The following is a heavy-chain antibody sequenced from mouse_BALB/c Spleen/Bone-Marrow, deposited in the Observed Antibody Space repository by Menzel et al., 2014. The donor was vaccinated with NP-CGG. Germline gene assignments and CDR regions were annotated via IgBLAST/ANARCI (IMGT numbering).Heavy chain of an antibody. CDR3: ARDSDLFAY. CDR1: GFTFTDNY. V-gene: IGHV7-3*02. Sequence: DVHLVESGGGLVQPGGSLRLSCATSGFTFTDNYMSWVRQPPGKALEWLGFIRNKANGYTTEYSASVKGRFTISRDNSQSILYLQMNTLRAEDSATYYCARDSDLFAYWGQGTLVTVSA. CDR2: IRNKANGYTT. J-gene: IGHJ3*01.